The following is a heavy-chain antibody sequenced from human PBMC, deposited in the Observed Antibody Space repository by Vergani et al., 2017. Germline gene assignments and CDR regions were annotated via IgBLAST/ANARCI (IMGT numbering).Heavy chain of an antibody. V-gene: IGHV5-51*01. CDR1: GYSFTSYW. Sequence: EVQLVQSGAEVKKPGESLKISCKGSGYSFTSYWIGWVRQMPGKGLEWMGIIYPGDSYTNYSPSFQGHVTISADESISTAYLQWSSLKAADTAMYYCATRRIGWGSSDDYWGQGTLVTGSS. CDR2: IYPGDSYT. J-gene: IGHJ4*02. CDR3: ATRRIGWGSSDDY. D-gene: IGHD3-16*01.